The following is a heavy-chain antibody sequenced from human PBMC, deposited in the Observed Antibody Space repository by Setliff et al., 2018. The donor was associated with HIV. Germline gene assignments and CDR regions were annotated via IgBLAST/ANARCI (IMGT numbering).Heavy chain of an antibody. CDR2: IHYKGNI. J-gene: IGHJ5*02. D-gene: IGHD2-15*01. CDR1: GDSIISGDYY. V-gene: IGHV4-30-4*08. CDR3: ARFTVVVFGAGEPSWFDP. Sequence: SETLSLTCTVSGDSIISGDYYWSWIRQSPGKGLEWIGHIHYKGNIDSNASLKSRLAISSDTSKNQFSLNLSSVIAADTAIYFCARFTVVVFGAGEPSWFDPCGQGILVTVSS.